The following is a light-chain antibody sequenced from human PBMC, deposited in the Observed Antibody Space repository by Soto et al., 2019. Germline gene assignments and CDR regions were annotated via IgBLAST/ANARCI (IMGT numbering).Light chain of an antibody. CDR1: SSDIGGFNY. CDR2: DVT. Sequence: QSVLTQPLSVSGSPGQSVTISCTRTSSDIGGFNYVSWYQQHPGKVPKLMIYDVTKRPSGVPDRFSASKSGKTASLTISGLQAEDEADYFCCSYAGSYNFVFRSGTKVTVL. V-gene: IGLV2-11*01. CDR3: CSYAGSYNFV. J-gene: IGLJ1*01.